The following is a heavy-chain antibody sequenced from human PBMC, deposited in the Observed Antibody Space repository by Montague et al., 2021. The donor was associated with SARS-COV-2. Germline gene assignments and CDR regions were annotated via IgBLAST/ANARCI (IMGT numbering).Heavy chain of an antibody. V-gene: IGHV3-53*01. CDR2: IFSDFRDGAT. D-gene: IGHD3-16*01. CDR1: GFTVGNYF. CDR3: ARGTDDGWGLGYY. Sequence: SLRLSCAASGFTVGNYFMNLFRHTPVKGLEWVSIIFSDFRDGATYYADSVKGRFTIYRDNSKNTVFLQMNSLRTDDTAVYYCARGTDDGWGLGYYWGRGALVTVSS. J-gene: IGHJ4*02.